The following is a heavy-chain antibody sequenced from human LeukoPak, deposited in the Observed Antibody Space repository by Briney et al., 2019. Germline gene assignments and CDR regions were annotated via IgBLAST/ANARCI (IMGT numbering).Heavy chain of an antibody. D-gene: IGHD5-18*01. CDR2: IKQDGSEK. Sequence: PGGSLRLSCAASGFTFSSYWMSWVRQAPGKGLEWVANIKQDGSEKYYVDSVKGRFTISRDNAKNSLYLQMNSLRAEDTAVYYCARDAPRGYSYGFDYWGRGTLVTVSS. J-gene: IGHJ4*02. CDR3: ARDAPRGYSYGFDY. V-gene: IGHV3-7*01. CDR1: GFTFSSYW.